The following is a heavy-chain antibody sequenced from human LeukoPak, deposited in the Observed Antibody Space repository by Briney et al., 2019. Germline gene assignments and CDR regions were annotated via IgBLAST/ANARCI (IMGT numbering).Heavy chain of an antibody. V-gene: IGHV4-31*03. CDR3: ARSPEYYFDY. Sequence: SQTLSLTCTVSGDSISSGGYYWSWIRQHPGKGLEWIGYIYYSGSTYYNPSLKSRVTISVDTSENQFSLKLTSVTAADTAVYYCARSPEYYFDYWGQGTLVTVSS. D-gene: IGHD1-14*01. J-gene: IGHJ4*02. CDR1: GDSISSGGYY. CDR2: IYYSGST.